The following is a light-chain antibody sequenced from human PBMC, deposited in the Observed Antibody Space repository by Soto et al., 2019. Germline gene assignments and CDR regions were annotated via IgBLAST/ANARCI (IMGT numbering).Light chain of an antibody. CDR1: QCISSN. CDR2: GAS. V-gene: IGKV3-15*01. Sequence: EIVLTQSPATLSVSPGERATLSCRASQCISSNLAWYQQKPGQAPRLLIYGASRRAMNIPVRFSGSGSGTEFTLTISSLQSEDFALYYCQQYDNSPPLTFGGGTKVEF. J-gene: IGKJ4*01. CDR3: QQYDNSPPLT.